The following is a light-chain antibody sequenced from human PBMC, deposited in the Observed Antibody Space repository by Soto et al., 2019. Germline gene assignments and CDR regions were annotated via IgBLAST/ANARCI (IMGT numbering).Light chain of an antibody. CDR1: SSDVGGYNY. Sequence: QSALTQPASVSGSPGQSITISCTGTSSDVGGYNYVSWYQQHPGKAPKLMIYDVSNRPSGVSNRFSGSKSGNTASLTISGFRAEDKADYYCSSYTSSSTLVVFGGGTQLTVL. V-gene: IGLV2-14*01. J-gene: IGLJ2*01. CDR3: SSYTSSSTLVV. CDR2: DVS.